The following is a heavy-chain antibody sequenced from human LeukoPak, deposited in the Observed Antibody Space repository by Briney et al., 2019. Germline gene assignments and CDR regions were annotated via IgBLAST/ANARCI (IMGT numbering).Heavy chain of an antibody. CDR2: ISGSGGST. V-gene: IGHV3-23*01. CDR1: GFTFNSYA. D-gene: IGHD3-22*01. CDR3: ARRASYYYDSHFDY. J-gene: IGHJ4*02. Sequence: GGSLRLSCAASGFTFNSYAMSWVRQAPGKGLEWVSAISGSGGSTYYADSVKGRFTISRDNSKNTPYLQMNSLRAEDTAVYYCARRASYYYDSHFDYWGQGTLVTVSS.